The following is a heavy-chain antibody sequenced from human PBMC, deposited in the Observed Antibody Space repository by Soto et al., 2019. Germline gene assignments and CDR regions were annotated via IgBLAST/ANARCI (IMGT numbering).Heavy chain of an antibody. CDR3: ARIGSGWSGFDY. CDR2: IYYSGST. Sequence: SETLSLTCTVSGGSISSYYWSWIRQPPGKGLEWIGYIYYSGSTNYNPSLKSRVTISVDTSKNQFSLKLSSVTAADTAVYYCARIGSGWSGFDYWGQGTLVTSPQ. CDR1: GGSISSYY. J-gene: IGHJ4*02. V-gene: IGHV4-59*01. D-gene: IGHD6-19*01.